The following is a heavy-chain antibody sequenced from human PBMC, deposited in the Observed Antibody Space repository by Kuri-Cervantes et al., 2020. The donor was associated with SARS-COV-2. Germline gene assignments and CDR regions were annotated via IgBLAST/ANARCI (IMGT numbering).Heavy chain of an antibody. D-gene: IGHD3-3*01. CDR3: ARDAYYDFWSGYECDY. CDR1: GYTFTGYY. J-gene: IGHJ4*02. V-gene: IGHV1-18*04. CDR2: ISAYNGNT. Sequence: VSVKVSCKASGYTFTGYYIHWVRQAPGQGLEWMGWISAYNGNTNYAQKLQGRVTMTTDTSTSTAYLELRSLRSDDTAVYYCARDAYYDFWSGYECDYWGQGTLVTVSS.